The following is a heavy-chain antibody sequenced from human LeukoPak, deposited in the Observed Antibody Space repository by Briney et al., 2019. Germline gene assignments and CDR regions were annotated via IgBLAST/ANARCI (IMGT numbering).Heavy chain of an antibody. CDR3: AKDXAAWPCDAFDI. J-gene: IGHJ3*02. D-gene: IGHD2-15*01. CDR2: ISASGIST. CDR1: GLTFNNYA. Sequence: GGSLRLSCAASGLTFNNYALSWVRQAPGKGLEWVSCISASGISTYYADSVKGRFTISRDNSRNTLYLQMNNLTADDTALYYCAKDXAAWPCDAFDIWGQATAVTVSS. V-gene: IGHV3-23*01.